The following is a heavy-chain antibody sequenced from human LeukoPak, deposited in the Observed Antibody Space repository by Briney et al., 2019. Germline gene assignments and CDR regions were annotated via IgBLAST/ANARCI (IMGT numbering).Heavy chain of an antibody. Sequence: SETLSLTCTVSGGSISSGDYYWSWIRQPPGKGLEWIGYIYYSGSTYYNPSLKSRVTISVDTPKNQFSLKLSSVTAADTAVYYCARALHYYDSSGYWGQGTLVTVSS. V-gene: IGHV4-30-4*08. J-gene: IGHJ4*02. CDR3: ARALHYYDSSGY. CDR2: IYYSGST. D-gene: IGHD3-22*01. CDR1: GGSISSGDYY.